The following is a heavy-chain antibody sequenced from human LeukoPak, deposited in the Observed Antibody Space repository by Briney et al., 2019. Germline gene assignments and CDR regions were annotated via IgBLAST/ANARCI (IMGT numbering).Heavy chain of an antibody. V-gene: IGHV3-48*03. J-gene: IGHJ3*02. CDR3: ARGRYSYAKSDAFDI. CDR1: GFTFSSYE. CDR2: ISSSDSTI. Sequence: GGSLRLSCAASGFTFSSYEMNWVRQAPGKGLEWVSYISSSDSTIYYADSVRGRFTISRDNAKNPLYLQMNSLRAEDTAVYYCARGRYSYAKSDAFDIWGQGTMVTVSS. D-gene: IGHD5-18*01.